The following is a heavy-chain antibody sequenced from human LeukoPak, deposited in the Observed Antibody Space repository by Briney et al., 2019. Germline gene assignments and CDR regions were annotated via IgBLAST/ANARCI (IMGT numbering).Heavy chain of an antibody. Sequence: GGSLRLSCAASGFTFSSYWMSWVRQAPGKGLEWVANIKQDGSEKYYVDSVKGRFTISRDNAKNSLYLQMNSLRAEDTAVYYCARDEAAYCGGDCYGGDYWGQGTLVTVSS. CDR2: IKQDGSEK. D-gene: IGHD2-21*02. CDR3: ARDEAAYCGGDCYGGDY. J-gene: IGHJ4*02. CDR1: GFTFSSYW. V-gene: IGHV3-7*01.